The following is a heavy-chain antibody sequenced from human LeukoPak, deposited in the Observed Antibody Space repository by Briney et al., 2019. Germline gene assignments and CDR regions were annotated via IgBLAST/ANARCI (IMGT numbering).Heavy chain of an antibody. J-gene: IGHJ2*01. V-gene: IGHV3-30*01. CDR1: GFSLRRYA. CDR3: ARASDYYDSKYWYFDL. CDR2: ISYDGSKK. Sequence: GGSLRLSCAASGFSLRRYAVPWVRQAPGKGLEWVAVISYDGSKKYYADSVRGRFTISRDNSKNTLYLQMNSLRAEDTAVYYCARASDYYDSKYWYFDLWGRGTLVTVSS. D-gene: IGHD3-22*01.